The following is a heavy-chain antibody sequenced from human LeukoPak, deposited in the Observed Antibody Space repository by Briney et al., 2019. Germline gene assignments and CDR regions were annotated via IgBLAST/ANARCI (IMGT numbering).Heavy chain of an antibody. Sequence: GGSLRLSCAASGFNFSTYGLPWVRQAPGKGLEWVAFIRYDGTHQYYADSVKGRFTISRDNSKNPLYLQMNSLRPGDTAVYYCAKILGGLLRDYLDYWGHGILVTVSS. J-gene: IGHJ4*01. D-gene: IGHD2-15*01. CDR2: IRYDGTHQ. V-gene: IGHV3-30*02. CDR1: GFNFSTYG. CDR3: AKILGGLLRDYLDY.